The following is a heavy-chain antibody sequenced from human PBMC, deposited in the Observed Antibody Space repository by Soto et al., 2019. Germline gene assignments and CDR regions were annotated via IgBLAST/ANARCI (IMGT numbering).Heavy chain of an antibody. CDR1: GYSISSGYY. CDR2: IYHSGST. CDR3: AGIAYCGGDCYSDHWYFDL. D-gene: IGHD2-21*02. V-gene: IGHV4-38-2*02. Sequence: SETLSLTCTVSGYSISSGYYWGWIRQPPGKGLEWIGSIYHSGSTYYNPSLKSRVTISVDTSKNQFSLRLSSVTAADTAVYYCAGIAYCGGDCYSDHWYFDLWGRGTLVTVSS. J-gene: IGHJ2*01.